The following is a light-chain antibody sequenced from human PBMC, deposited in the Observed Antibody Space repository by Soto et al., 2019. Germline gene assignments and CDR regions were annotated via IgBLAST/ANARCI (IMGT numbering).Light chain of an antibody. CDR3: QKYNSAPWT. CDR1: QGISNY. V-gene: IGKV1-27*01. J-gene: IGKJ1*01. CDR2: GAS. Sequence: DIQMTQSPASLSASVGDRVTITCRASQGISNYLAWYQQKPGKVPKLLIYGASALQSGVPGRFSGSGSGSDCTLTINSLQPEDVATYYCQKYNSAPWTFGQGTKVEIK.